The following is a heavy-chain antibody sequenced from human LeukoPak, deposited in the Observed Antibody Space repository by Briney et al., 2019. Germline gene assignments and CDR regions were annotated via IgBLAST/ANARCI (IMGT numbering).Heavy chain of an antibody. D-gene: IGHD6-13*01. CDR3: ASPVAAGTWGFDY. Sequence: ASVKVSCKASGYTFTGYYMHWVRQAPGQGLEWMGWINPKSGGTNYTQKFQGRVTMTRDTSISTAYMEPSRLRSDDTAVYYCASPVAAGTWGFDYWGQGTLVTVSS. J-gene: IGHJ4*02. V-gene: IGHV1-2*02. CDR1: GYTFTGYY. CDR2: INPKSGGT.